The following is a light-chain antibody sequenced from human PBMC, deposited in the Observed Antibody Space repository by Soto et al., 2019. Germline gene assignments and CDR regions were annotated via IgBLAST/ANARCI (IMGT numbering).Light chain of an antibody. J-gene: IGKJ1*01. V-gene: IGKV1-17*01. CDR3: LQHSTYPLT. Sequence: DIQMTQFPSSLSASVGDRVTVTCRASQGIRNDLGWYQQKPGKAPKRLIYDASSLQGGVPSRFSGSGSGTEFTLAISSLQPEDSATFYCLQHSTYPLTFGQGTKVEIK. CDR2: DAS. CDR1: QGIRND.